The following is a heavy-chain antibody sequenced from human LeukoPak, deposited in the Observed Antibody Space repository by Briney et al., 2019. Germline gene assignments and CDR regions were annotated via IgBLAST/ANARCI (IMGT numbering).Heavy chain of an antibody. D-gene: IGHD4-23*01. CDR3: ARTAITTRSDYGGSSDY. Sequence: VSVKVSCKASGYTFTSYGISWVRQAPGQGLEWMGWISAYNGNTNYAQKLQGRVTTTTDTSTSTAYMELRSLRSDDTAVYYCARTAITTRSDYGGSSDYGGQGTLVTVSS. CDR1: GYTFTSYG. CDR2: ISAYNGNT. J-gene: IGHJ4*02. V-gene: IGHV1-18*01.